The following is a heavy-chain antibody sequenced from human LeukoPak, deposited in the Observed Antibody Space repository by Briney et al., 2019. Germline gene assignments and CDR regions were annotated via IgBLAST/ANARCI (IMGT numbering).Heavy chain of an antibody. CDR2: INPNSGGT. D-gene: IGHD6-13*01. CDR1: GYTFTGYY. J-gene: IGHJ4*02. V-gene: IGHV1-2*02. Sequence: ASVKVSCKASGYTFTGYYMHWLRQAPGQGLEWMGWINPNSGGTNYAQKFQGRVTMTRDTSISTAYMELSRLRSDDTAVYYCARDPLDSSSWYSYFDYWGQGTLVTVSS. CDR3: ARDPLDSSSWYSYFDY.